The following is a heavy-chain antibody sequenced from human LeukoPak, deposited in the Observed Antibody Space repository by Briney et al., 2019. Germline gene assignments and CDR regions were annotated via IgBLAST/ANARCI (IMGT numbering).Heavy chain of an antibody. Sequence: PGGSLRLSCAASGFTFSSYAMHWVRQAPGKGLEWVALISYDGTNKYYADSVKGRFTISRDNAKNSPFLQMNSLRADDMAFYFCAKDSTEDTYGYFDLWGRGTLVTVSS. V-gene: IGHV3-30*04. D-gene: IGHD5-18*01. CDR3: AKDSTEDTYGYFDL. J-gene: IGHJ2*01. CDR1: GFTFSSYA. CDR2: ISYDGTNK.